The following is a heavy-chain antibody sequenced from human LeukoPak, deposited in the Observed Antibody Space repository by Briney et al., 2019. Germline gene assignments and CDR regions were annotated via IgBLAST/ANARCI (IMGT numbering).Heavy chain of an antibody. Sequence: GVALRLSRASSRFTLQEYYMRGAPQAPTKGREGSSGINCNCRITGYADSVKGRLNIYRDKHKNSLYLQMNSLRGEDTALYYCASDLGLAVAGNYYYGMDVWGQGPTVTVSS. CDR3: ASDLGLAVAGNYYYGMDV. V-gene: IGHV3-20*04. CDR1: RFTLQEYY. D-gene: IGHD6-19*01. CDR2: INCNCRIT. J-gene: IGHJ6*02.